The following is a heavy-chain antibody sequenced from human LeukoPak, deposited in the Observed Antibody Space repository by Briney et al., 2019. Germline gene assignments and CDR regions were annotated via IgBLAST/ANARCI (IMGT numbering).Heavy chain of an antibody. CDR2: INHSGST. Sequence: SETLSLTCAVYGGSFSGYYWSWIRQPPGKGLEWIGEINHSGSTNYNPSLKSRVTISVDTSKNQFPLKLSSVTAADTAVYYCARDGIAAAGTFDYWGQGTLVTVSS. CDR1: GGSFSGYY. V-gene: IGHV4-34*01. D-gene: IGHD6-13*01. J-gene: IGHJ4*02. CDR3: ARDGIAAAGTFDY.